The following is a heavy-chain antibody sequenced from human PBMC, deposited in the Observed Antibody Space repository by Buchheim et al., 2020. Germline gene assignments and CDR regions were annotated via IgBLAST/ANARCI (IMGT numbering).Heavy chain of an antibody. V-gene: IGHV4-59*01. CDR1: GASISTYY. D-gene: IGHD3-10*01. CDR2: FNYSGNT. Sequence: QVQLQASGPGLVKPSETLSLTCTVSGASISTYYWTWIRQPPGKGLEWIAYFNYSGNTNYNPSLKSRVTISVDTSKNQFSLKLSSVTATDTAAYYCARVLLGFDGSGSRSLNYYYGMDVWGQGTT. J-gene: IGHJ6*02. CDR3: ARVLLGFDGSGSRSLNYYYGMDV.